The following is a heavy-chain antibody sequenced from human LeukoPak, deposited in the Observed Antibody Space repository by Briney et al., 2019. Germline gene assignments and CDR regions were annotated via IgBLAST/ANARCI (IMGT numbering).Heavy chain of an antibody. J-gene: IGHJ4*02. D-gene: IGHD3-3*01. V-gene: IGHV3-23*01. CDR1: GFTFSSCA. CDR2: IRGSGGST. Sequence: GGSLRLSCAASGFTFSSCAMSWVRQAPGKGLEWVSIIRGSGGSTYHADSVKGRFTISRDNSKNTLHLQMNCLRPEDTAVYYCAKGNYNYDFWSGHDYWGQGTLVTVSS. CDR3: AKGNYNYDFWSGHDY.